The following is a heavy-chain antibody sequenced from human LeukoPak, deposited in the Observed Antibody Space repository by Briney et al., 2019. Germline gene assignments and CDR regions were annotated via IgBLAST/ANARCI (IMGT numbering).Heavy chain of an antibody. V-gene: IGHV1-2*02. D-gene: IGHD3-22*01. CDR1: GYTFTGYY. J-gene: IGHJ4*02. CDR3: ARDRRYDSSGYSGY. CDR2: INPNSGGT. Sequence: ASVKVSCKASGYTFTGYYMHWVRQAPGQGLEWMGWINPNSGGTNYAQKFQGRVTMARDTSISTAYMELSRLRSDDTAVYYCARDRRYDSSGYSGYWGQGTLVTVSS.